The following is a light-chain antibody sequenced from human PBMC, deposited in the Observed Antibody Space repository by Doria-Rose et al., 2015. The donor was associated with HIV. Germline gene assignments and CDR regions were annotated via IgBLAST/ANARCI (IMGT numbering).Light chain of an antibody. CDR3: HQYGTSWT. J-gene: IGKJ1*01. V-gene: IGKV3-20*01. CDR2: DGS. Sequence: EIVLTQSPGTLSLSPGERATLSCRASQSFSSTYLAWCQQKPGQAPSLLIYDGSTRATGIPDRFSAGGSGTDFTLTINRLEPEDFALYYCHQYGTSWTFGQGTKVEI. CDR1: QSFSSTY.